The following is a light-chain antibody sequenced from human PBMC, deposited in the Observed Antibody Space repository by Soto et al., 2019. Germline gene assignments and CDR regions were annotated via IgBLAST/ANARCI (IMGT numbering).Light chain of an antibody. CDR2: GAS. Sequence: ILFPHSSAPPSDSPGERATLSCRASQSVGSNLAWYQQKPGQAPRLLIFGASSRATGVPARFSGSGSGTEFTLTINSLQSEDFAVYFCQQYDNLPLTFGPGTKVDIK. J-gene: IGKJ3*01. CDR1: QSVGSN. CDR3: QQYDNLPLT. V-gene: IGKV3-15*01.